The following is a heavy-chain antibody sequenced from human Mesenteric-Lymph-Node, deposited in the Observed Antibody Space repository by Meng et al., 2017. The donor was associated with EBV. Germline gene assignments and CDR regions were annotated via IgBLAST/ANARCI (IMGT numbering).Heavy chain of an antibody. CDR1: GGSFSAYY. D-gene: IGHD4-11*01. CDR3: ARQRSDSRLFDY. V-gene: IGHV4-34*01. Sequence: QVQLKQGGVGILKPSATLSLNCAVYGGSFSAYYWTWIRQPPGKGLEWIGEINHSGSTIYNPSLKSRVTMSVDTSKSQFSLKLSSVTAADTAVYFCARQRSDSRLFDYWGQGTLVTVSS. J-gene: IGHJ4*01. CDR2: INHSGST.